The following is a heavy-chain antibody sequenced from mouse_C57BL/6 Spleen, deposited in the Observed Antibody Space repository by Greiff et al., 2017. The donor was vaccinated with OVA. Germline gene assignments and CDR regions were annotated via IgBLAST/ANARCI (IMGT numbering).Heavy chain of an antibody. CDR1: GYSFTSYY. CDR2: IYPGSGNT. V-gene: IGHV1-66*01. J-gene: IGHJ3*01. CDR3: ARGLLEGFAY. Sequence: VQLVESGPELVKPGASVKISCKASGYSFTSYYIHWVKQRPGQGLEWIGWIYPGSGNTKYNEKFKGKATLTADTSSSTAYMQLSSLTSEDSAVYYCARGLLEGFAYWGQGTLVTVSA. D-gene: IGHD1-1*01.